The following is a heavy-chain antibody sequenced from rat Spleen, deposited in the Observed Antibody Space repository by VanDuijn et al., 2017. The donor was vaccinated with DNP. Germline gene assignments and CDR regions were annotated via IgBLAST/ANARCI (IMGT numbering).Heavy chain of an antibody. CDR3: ARPMDYYSGGFAY. CDR2: ISTSGGST. CDR1: GFTFSNSD. V-gene: IGHV5-25*01. J-gene: IGHJ3*01. Sequence: EVQLVESGGGLVQPGRSMKLSCAASGFTFSNSDMAWVRQAPTKGLEWVASISTSGGSTYYRDSVKGRFTISRDNAKSTLYLQMNSLRSEDMATYYCARPMDYYSGGFAYWGQGTLVTVSS. D-gene: IGHD1-1*01.